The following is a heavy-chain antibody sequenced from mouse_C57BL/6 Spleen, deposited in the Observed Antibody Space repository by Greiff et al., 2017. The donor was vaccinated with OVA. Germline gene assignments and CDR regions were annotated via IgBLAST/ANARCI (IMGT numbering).Heavy chain of an antibody. D-gene: IGHD1-1*01. CDR2: IHPNSGST. CDR1: GYTFTSYW. J-gene: IGHJ4*01. V-gene: IGHV1-64*01. Sequence: VQLQQPGAELVKPGASVKLSCKASGYTFTSYWMHWVKQRPGQGLEWIGMIHPNSGSTNYNEKFKSKATLTVDKSSSTAYMQSSSLTSEDSAVYYCARTYYYGSSYEGYAMDYWGQGTSVTVSS. CDR3: ARTYYYGSSYEGYAMDY.